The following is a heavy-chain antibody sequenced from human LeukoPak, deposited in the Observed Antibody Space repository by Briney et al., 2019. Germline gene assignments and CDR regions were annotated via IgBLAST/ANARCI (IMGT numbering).Heavy chain of an antibody. J-gene: IGHJ6*03. CDR2: ISGSGGST. CDR1: GFTFSSYA. V-gene: IGHV3-23*01. Sequence: PGGSLRLSCAASGFTFSSYAMSWFRQAPGKGLEWVSAISGSGGSTYYADSVKGRFTISRDNSKNTLYLQMNSLRAEDTAVYYCAKYVINYYYYYMDVWGKGTTVTVSS. CDR3: AKYVINYYYYYMDV. D-gene: IGHD2/OR15-2a*01.